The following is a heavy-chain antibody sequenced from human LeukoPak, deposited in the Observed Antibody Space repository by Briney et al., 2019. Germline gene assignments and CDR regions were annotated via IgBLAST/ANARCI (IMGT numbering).Heavy chain of an antibody. CDR1: GFTFSSYS. J-gene: IGHJ4*02. V-gene: IGHV3-21*01. CDR3: ARDAQLRWHFDY. CDR2: ISSSSSYI. Sequence: GGSLRLSCAASGFTFSSYSMNWVRQAPGKGLEWVSSISSSSSYIYYADSVKGRFTISRDNAKNSLYLQMNSLRAEDTAVYYCARDAQLRWHFDYWGQGTLVTVSS. D-gene: IGHD4-23*01.